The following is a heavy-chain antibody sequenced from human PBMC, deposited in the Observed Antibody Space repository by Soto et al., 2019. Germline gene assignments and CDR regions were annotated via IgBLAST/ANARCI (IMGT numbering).Heavy chain of an antibody. J-gene: IGHJ4*02. V-gene: IGHV3-7*01. CDR3: ARDSGYGAGNSVNHYIDY. Sequence: PGGYLRLPCEAAVFNFHWYWMSWVRQAPGNGLECLATIKTDASEKTYVDSVKGRFTMSGDNAKNSVYLQMDSLRTEDTAVSYCARDSGYGAGNSVNHYIDYWGQGALVTVSA. CDR1: VFNFHWYW. D-gene: IGHD3-10*01. CDR2: IKTDASEK.